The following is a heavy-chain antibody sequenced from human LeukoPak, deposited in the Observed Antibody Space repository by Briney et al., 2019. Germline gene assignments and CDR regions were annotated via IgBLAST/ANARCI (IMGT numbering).Heavy chain of an antibody. CDR3: ARLDYDYVWGSYRHNWFDP. Sequence: SETLSLNCTVSGGSISSSSYYWGWIRQPPGKGLEWIGSIYYSGSTYYNPSLKSRVTISVDTSKDQFSLKLSSVTAADTAVYYCARLDYDYVWGSYRHNWFDPWGQGTLVTVSS. J-gene: IGHJ5*02. CDR1: GGSISSSSYY. D-gene: IGHD3-16*02. V-gene: IGHV4-39*01. CDR2: IYYSGST.